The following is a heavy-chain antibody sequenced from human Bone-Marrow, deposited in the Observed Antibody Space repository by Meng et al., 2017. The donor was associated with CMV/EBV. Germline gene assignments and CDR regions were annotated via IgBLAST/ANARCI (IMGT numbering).Heavy chain of an antibody. V-gene: IGHV3-23*01. J-gene: IGHJ6*02. Sequence: GGSLRLSCPASGSTSSSYAMSWVGQAPGKGLEWVAAISGSGGSTYYADSVKGRFTISRDNSKNTPYLQMNSLRAEDTAVYYCAKVAANPHSYQISRWLWVSHYGMDVWGQGTTVTVSS. CDR1: GSTSSSYA. CDR3: AKVAANPHSYQISRWLWVSHYGMDV. D-gene: IGHD2-15*01. CDR2: ISGSGGST.